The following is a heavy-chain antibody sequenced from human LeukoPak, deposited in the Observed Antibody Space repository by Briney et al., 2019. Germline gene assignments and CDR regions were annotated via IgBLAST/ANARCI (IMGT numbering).Heavy chain of an antibody. CDR2: ISAYNGNT. CDR1: GYTFTSYG. D-gene: IGHD4-17*01. CDR3: AREEPPLYGDYVTNWFDP. J-gene: IGHJ5*02. V-gene: IGHV1-18*01. Sequence: GASVKVSCKASGYTFTSYGISWVRQAPGQGLEWMGWISAYNGNTNYAQKLQGRVTMTTDTSTSTAYMELRSLRSDDTAVYYCAREEPPLYGDYVTNWFDPWGQGTLVTVSS.